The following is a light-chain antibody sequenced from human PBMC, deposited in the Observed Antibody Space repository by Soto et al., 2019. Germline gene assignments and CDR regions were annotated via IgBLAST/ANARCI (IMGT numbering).Light chain of an antibody. Sequence: EIVLTQSPGTLSLSPGERATLSCRASQSVITNYLAWYQQKPGQAPRLLLYGASSRATGIPDRFSGSGSGTDFTLTISRLEPKDFAVYYCQQYGSSPYTFGGGTKVEIK. CDR1: QSVITNY. J-gene: IGKJ4*01. CDR2: GAS. V-gene: IGKV3-20*01. CDR3: QQYGSSPYT.